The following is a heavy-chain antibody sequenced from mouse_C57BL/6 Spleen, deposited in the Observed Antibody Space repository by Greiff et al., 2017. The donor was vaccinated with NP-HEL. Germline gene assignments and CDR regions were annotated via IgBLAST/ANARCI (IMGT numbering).Heavy chain of an antibody. D-gene: IGHD6-1*01. CDR1: GYTFTDYE. Sequence: VQLQQSGAELVRPGASVTLSCKASGYTFTDYEMHWVKRTPVHGLEWIGAIDPETGGTAYNQKFKGKAILTADKSSSTAYMELRSLTSEDSAVYYCTRGVAPGAMDYWGQGTSVTVSS. CDR2: IDPETGGT. CDR3: TRGVAPGAMDY. J-gene: IGHJ4*01. V-gene: IGHV1-15*01.